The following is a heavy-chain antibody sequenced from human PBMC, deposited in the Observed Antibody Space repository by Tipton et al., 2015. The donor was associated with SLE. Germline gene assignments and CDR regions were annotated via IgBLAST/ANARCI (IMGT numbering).Heavy chain of an antibody. CDR1: GGSISSYY. Sequence: LRLSCTVSGGSISSYYWSWIRQPPGKGLEWIGYIYYSGSTNYNPSLKSRVTISVDTSKNQFSLKLSSVTAADTAVYYCARRYYDSSGFDAFDIWGQGTMVTVSS. J-gene: IGHJ3*02. CDR3: ARRYYDSSGFDAFDI. D-gene: IGHD3-22*01. V-gene: IGHV4-59*01. CDR2: IYYSGST.